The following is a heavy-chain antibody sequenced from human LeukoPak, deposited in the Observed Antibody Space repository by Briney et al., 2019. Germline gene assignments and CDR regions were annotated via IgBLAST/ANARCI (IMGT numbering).Heavy chain of an antibody. CDR2: IYYSGTA. CDR1: GGSISSYY. J-gene: IGHJ4*02. V-gene: IGHV4-59*06. D-gene: IGHD4-17*01. CDR3: ARFSNDHGVKFDY. Sequence: SETLSLTCTVSGGSISSYYWSWIRQPPEKGLEWIGYIYYSGTAYYNPSLKSRVTMSVDTSKNQFSLKLDSVTAADTAVYYCARFSNDHGVKFDYWGQGTLVTVSS.